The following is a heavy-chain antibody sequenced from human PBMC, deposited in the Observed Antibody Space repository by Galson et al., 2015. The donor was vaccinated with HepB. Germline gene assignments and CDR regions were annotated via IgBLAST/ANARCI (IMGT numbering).Heavy chain of an antibody. V-gene: IGHV1-18*01. J-gene: IGHJ3*02. CDR2: ISAYNGNT. D-gene: IGHD3-9*01. CDR3: ARGSQILVLRYFDWLLHHDAFDI. Sequence: SVKVSCKASGYTFTSYAMNWVRQAPGQGLEWMGWISAYNGNTNYAQKLQGRVTMTTDTSTSTAYMELRSLRSDDTAVYYCARGSQILVLRYFDWLLHHDAFDIWGQGTMVTVSS. CDR1: GYTFTSYA.